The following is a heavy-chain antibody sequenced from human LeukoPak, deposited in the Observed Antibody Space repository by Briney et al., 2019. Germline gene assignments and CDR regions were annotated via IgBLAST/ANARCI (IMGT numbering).Heavy chain of an antibody. D-gene: IGHD2-15*01. V-gene: IGHV4-59*01. Sequence: GSLRLSCAASGFTFDDYVMNWIRQPPGKGLEWIGYIYYSGSTNYNPSLKSRVTISVDTSKNQFSLKLSSVTAADTAVYYCARGVVAASFDYWGQGTLVTVSS. CDR3: ARGVVAASFDY. J-gene: IGHJ4*02. CDR1: GFTFDDYV. CDR2: IYYSGST.